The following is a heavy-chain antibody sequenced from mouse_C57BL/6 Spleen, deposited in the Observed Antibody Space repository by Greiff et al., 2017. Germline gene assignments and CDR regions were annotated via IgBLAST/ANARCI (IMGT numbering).Heavy chain of an antibody. D-gene: IGHD1-1*01. Sequence: VQLKQSGGGLVKPGGSLKLSCAASGFTFSDYGMHWVRQAPEKGLEWVAYISSGSSTIYYADTVKGRFTISRDNAKNTLFLQMTSLRSEDTAMYYCARETVYYYAMDYWGQGTSVTVSS. J-gene: IGHJ4*01. V-gene: IGHV5-17*01. CDR1: GFTFSDYG. CDR2: ISSGSSTI. CDR3: ARETVYYYAMDY.